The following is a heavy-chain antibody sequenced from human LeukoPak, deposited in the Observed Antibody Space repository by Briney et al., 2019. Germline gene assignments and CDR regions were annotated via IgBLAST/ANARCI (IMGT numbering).Heavy chain of an antibody. Sequence: PGGSLRLSCAASGFTFSSYGMHWVRQAPGKGLEWVAVISFDGSNKYYADSVKGRLAISSDNSRNTLYLQMNSLRPEGTAVYDCAKGDPYGSGSYPVDYWGQGTLVTVSS. CDR2: ISFDGSNK. V-gene: IGHV3-30*18. CDR1: GFTFSSYG. CDR3: AKGDPYGSGSYPVDY. J-gene: IGHJ4*02. D-gene: IGHD3-10*01.